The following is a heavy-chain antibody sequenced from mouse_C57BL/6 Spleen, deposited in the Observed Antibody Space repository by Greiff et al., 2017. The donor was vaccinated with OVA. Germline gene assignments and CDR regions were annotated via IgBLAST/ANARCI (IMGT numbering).Heavy chain of an antibody. Sequence: EVQRVESGGGLVKPGGSLKLSCAASGFTFSDYGMHWVRQAPEKGLEWVAYISSGSSTIYYADTVKGRFTISRDNAKNTLFLQMTSLRSEDTAMYYCARLYYYGSLGYFDVWGTGTTVTVSS. CDR1: GFTFSDYG. J-gene: IGHJ1*03. V-gene: IGHV5-17*01. D-gene: IGHD1-1*01. CDR3: ARLYYYGSLGYFDV. CDR2: ISSGSSTI.